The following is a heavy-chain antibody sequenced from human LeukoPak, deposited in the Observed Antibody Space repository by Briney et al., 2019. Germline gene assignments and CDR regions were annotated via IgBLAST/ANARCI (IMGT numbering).Heavy chain of an antibody. CDR1: GYSISSGFY. J-gene: IGHJ5*02. CDR3: ARGPRFGELLWHWFDP. D-gene: IGHD3-10*01. CDR2: MYHSGST. Sequence: SETLSLTCTVSGYSISSGFYWGWIRQPPGKGLEWIGSMYHSGSTYYNPPLKSRVTISEDTSKNQFSLKLRSVTAADTAVYYCARGPRFGELLWHWFDPWGQGTLVTVSS. V-gene: IGHV4-38-2*02.